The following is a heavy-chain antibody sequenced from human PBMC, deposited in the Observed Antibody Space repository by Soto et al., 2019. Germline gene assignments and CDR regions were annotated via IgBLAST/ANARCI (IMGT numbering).Heavy chain of an antibody. CDR3: ARSWDYGGNWFDP. Sequence: ASVKVSCKASGGTFSSYAISWVRQAPGQGLEWMGGIIPIFGTANYAQKFQGRVTITADESTSTAYMELSSLRSEDTAVYYCARSWDYGGNWFDPWGQGTLVTVSS. CDR1: GGTFSSYA. CDR2: IIPIFGTA. V-gene: IGHV1-69*13. D-gene: IGHD4-17*01. J-gene: IGHJ5*02.